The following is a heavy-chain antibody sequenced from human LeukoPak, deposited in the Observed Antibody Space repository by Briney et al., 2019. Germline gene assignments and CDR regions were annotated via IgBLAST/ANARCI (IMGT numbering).Heavy chain of an antibody. CDR1: GFTFSSYG. CDR2: ISYDGSNK. V-gene: IGHV3-30*18. D-gene: IGHD6-13*01. J-gene: IGHJ4*02. CDR3: AKDFNDDSSWYYFGY. Sequence: GGSLRLSCAASGFTFSSYGMHWVRQAPGKGLEWVAVISYDGSNKYYADSVKGRFTISRDNSKNTLYLQMNSLRAEDTAVYYCAKDFNDDSSWYYFGYWGQGTLVTVSS.